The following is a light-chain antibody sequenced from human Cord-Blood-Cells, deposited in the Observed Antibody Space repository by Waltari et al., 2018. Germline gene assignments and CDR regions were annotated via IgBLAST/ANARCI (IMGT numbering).Light chain of an antibody. Sequence: DIQMTQSPSSLSASVGDRVSITCQASQDISNYLNWYQQKPGKAPKLLIYDASNLETGVPSRFSGSGSGTDFTCTISSLQPEDIATYYCQQYDNLPLPFGGGTKVEIK. V-gene: IGKV1-33*01. CDR1: QDISNY. CDR2: DAS. CDR3: QQYDNLPLP. J-gene: IGKJ4*01.